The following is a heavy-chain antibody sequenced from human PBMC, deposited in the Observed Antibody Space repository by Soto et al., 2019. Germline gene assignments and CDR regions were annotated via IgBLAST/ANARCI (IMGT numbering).Heavy chain of an antibody. CDR2: IYPGDSDT. Sequence: PGESLKISCKGSGYSFTSYWIGWVRQMPGKGLEWMGIIYPGDSDTRYSPSFQGQVTISADKSISTAYLQWSSLKASDTAMYYCATQYYYGSSGYPDAFDIWGQGTMVTVSS. D-gene: IGHD3-22*01. V-gene: IGHV5-51*01. CDR1: GYSFTSYW. J-gene: IGHJ3*02. CDR3: ATQYYYGSSGYPDAFDI.